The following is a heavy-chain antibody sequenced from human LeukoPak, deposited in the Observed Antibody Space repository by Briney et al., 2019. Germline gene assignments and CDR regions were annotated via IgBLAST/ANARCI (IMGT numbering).Heavy chain of an antibody. J-gene: IGHJ4*02. V-gene: IGHV4-39*01. Sequence: PSETLSLTCTVSGGSISSSSYYWGWLRQPPGTGLEWLGSIYYSGSTYYNPSLKSRVTISVDTSKNQFSLKLSSVTAADTAVYYCARVVMTTVTTIDYWGQGTLVTVSS. D-gene: IGHD4-17*01. CDR2: IYYSGST. CDR3: ARVVMTTVTTIDY. CDR1: GGSISSSSYY.